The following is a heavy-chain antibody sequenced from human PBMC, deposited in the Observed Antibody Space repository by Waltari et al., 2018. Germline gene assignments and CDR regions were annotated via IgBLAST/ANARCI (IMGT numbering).Heavy chain of an antibody. D-gene: IGHD4-17*01. CDR3: ARHLRGYGDPIFDY. CDR1: GGSLSGYY. Sequence: QVQLQQWGAGLLKPSETLSLTCAVYGGSLSGYYWSWLRPPPGKGLEWIGEINHSGTTNYNPSLKSRVTISVDTSKNQFSLKLSSVTAADTAVYYCARHLRGYGDPIFDYWGQGTLVTVSS. CDR2: INHSGTT. V-gene: IGHV4-34*01. J-gene: IGHJ4*02.